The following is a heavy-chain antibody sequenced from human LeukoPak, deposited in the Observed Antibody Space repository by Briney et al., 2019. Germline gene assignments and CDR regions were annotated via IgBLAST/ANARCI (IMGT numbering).Heavy chain of an antibody. CDR2: IYTSGST. V-gene: IGHV4-61*02. D-gene: IGHD6-13*01. CDR1: GGSISSGSYY. J-gene: IGHJ4*02. Sequence: PSETLSLTCTVSGGSISSGSYYWSWIRQPAGKGLEWIGRIYTSGSTNYNPSLKSRVTISVDTSKNQFSLKLSSVTAADTAVYYCARDGAAAGTVGDYWGQGTLVTVSS. CDR3: ARDGAAAGTVGDY.